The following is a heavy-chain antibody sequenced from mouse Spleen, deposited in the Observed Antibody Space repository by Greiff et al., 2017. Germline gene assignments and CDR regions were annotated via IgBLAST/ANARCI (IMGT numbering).Heavy chain of an antibody. J-gene: IGHJ4*01. CDR1: GYCFTSYL. CDR3: TLIYYGYDPDAMDY. Sequence: EVQLVESGTVLARPGASVKMSCKASGYCFTSYLMNWVKQRPGQGLEWIGPIYPGNSDTSYNQKFKGKAKLTAVKSASTAYMELSSLSNEDSAVYYCTLIYYGYDPDAMDYWGQGTSVTVSS. CDR2: IYPGNSDT. D-gene: IGHD2-2*01. V-gene: IGHV1-5*01.